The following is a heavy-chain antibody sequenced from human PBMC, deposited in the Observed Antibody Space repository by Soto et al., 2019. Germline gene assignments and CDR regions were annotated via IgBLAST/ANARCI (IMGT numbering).Heavy chain of an antibody. CDR3: ARLNGRPVPY. J-gene: IGHJ4*02. Sequence: GGSLRLSCAASGFTISSYRIHLVRPAPGKGLVWVSRMNSDGSSTSYADSVKGRFTISRDNAKNTLYLQMNSLRAEDTAVYYCARLNGRPVPYWGQGNLVTVSS. CDR2: MNSDGSST. CDR1: GFTISSYR. D-gene: IGHD1-26*01. V-gene: IGHV3-74*01.